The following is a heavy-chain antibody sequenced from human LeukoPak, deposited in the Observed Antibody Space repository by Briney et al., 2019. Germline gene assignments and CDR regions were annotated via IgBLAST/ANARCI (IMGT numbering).Heavy chain of an antibody. CDR2: IIPIFGTA. Sequence: SVKVSCKASGGTFSSYAISWVRQAPGQGLEWMGGIIPIFGTANYAQKFQGRVTITTDESTSTAYMELSSLRSEDTAVYYCATSASAPAYYYGLDVWGRGTTVTVSS. D-gene: IGHD2-15*01. V-gene: IGHV1-69*05. CDR1: GGTFSSYA. J-gene: IGHJ6*02. CDR3: ATSASAPAYYYGLDV.